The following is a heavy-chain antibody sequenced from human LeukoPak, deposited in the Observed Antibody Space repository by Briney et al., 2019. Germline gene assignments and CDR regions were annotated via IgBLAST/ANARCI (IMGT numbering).Heavy chain of an antibody. D-gene: IGHD3-10*01. Sequence: SETLSLTCTVSGGSISRFYWSWIRQPPGKGLEWIVYISYSGSTDYNPSLKSRVTISLDTSKTHFTLRLTSVTAADTAVYYCARVGITDSFDIWGQGTRVTVSS. V-gene: IGHV4-59*01. CDR3: ARVGITDSFDI. CDR1: GGSISRFY. J-gene: IGHJ3*02. CDR2: ISYSGST.